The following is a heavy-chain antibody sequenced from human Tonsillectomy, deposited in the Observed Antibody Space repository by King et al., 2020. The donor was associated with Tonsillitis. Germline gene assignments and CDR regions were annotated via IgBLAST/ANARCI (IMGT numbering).Heavy chain of an antibody. CDR1: GFSISSGYY. D-gene: IGHD2-15*01. V-gene: IGHV4-38-2*01. CDR2: IYHSGST. Sequence: QLQESGPGLVKPSETLSLTCAVSGFSISSGYYWGWVRQSPVRGLEGIGSIYHSGSTNYNPTLKSRVTMSVDTSKNQFSLKLSSVTAADTAVYYCARLGAWYYFDYWGQGTLVTVSS. CDR3: ARLGAWYYFDY. J-gene: IGHJ4*02.